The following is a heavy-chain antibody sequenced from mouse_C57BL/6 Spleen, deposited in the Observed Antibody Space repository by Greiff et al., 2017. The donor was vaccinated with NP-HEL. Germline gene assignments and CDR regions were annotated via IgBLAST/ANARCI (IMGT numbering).Heavy chain of an antibody. CDR1: GYTFTSYW. CDR2: IDPSDSYT. J-gene: IGHJ1*03. V-gene: IGHV1-50*01. CDR3: ARLSGEGYFDV. Sequence: QVQLQQPGAELVKPGASVKLSCKASGYTFTSYWMQWVKQRPGQGLEWIGEIDPSDSYTNYNQKFKGKATLTVDTSSSTAYMQLSSLTSEDSAVFYCARLSGEGYFDVWGTGTTVTVSS.